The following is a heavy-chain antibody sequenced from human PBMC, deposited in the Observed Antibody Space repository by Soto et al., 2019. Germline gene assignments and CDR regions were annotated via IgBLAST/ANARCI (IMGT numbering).Heavy chain of an antibody. V-gene: IGHV1-69*12. CDR3: AWGGQAGSCCYVIDV. CDR1: GGTFSSYA. CDR2: IIPNFGTA. Sequence: QVQLVQSGAEVKKPGSSVKVSCKASGGTFSSYAISGVRQAPVQWLEWMGGIIPNFGTANYAQKFKGRVTITGDESTSTVYMELSSLRAEDTAVYYCAWGGQAGSCCYVIDVWDQGTPVTVSS. D-gene: IGHD2-15*01. J-gene: IGHJ6*02.